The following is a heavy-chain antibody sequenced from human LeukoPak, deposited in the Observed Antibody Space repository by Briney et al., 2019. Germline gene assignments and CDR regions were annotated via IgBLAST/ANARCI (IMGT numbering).Heavy chain of an antibody. V-gene: IGHV3-30*02. Sequence: GGSLRLSCAASGFTFSSYGMHWVRQAPGKGLEWVAFIRYDGSNKYYADSVKGRFTISRDNSKNTLYLQMNSLRADDTAVYYCARGELPYFQYWGHGTPVTVSS. CDR2: IRYDGSNK. CDR3: ARGELPYFQY. D-gene: IGHD3-16*01. CDR1: GFTFSSYG. J-gene: IGHJ4*01.